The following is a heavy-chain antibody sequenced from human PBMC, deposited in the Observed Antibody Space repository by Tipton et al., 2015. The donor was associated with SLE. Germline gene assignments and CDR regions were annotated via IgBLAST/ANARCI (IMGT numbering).Heavy chain of an antibody. V-gene: IGHV4-34*01. CDR2: IYHSGST. D-gene: IGHD3-10*01. J-gene: IGHJ4*02. CDR3: ARGVYGSGSYYPDY. Sequence: TLSLTCAVYGGSFSGYYWSWIRQPPGKGLEWIGSIYHSGSTYYNPSLKSRVTISVDTSKNQFSLKLSSVTAADTAVYYCARGVYGSGSYYPDYWGQGTLVTVSS. CDR1: GGSFSGYY.